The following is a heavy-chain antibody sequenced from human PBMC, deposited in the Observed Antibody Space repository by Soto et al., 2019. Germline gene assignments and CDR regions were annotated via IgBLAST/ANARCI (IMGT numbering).Heavy chain of an antibody. CDR3: ASMGYHYGSGSYPLDY. V-gene: IGHV4-59*08. Sequence: QVQLQESGPGLVKPSETLSLTCTVSGGSISSYYWTWIRQPPGKGLEWIGFMYNSGSTHYNPSLKSRVTISLETSQTQFSLNLRSVTAADTAVYYCASMGYHYGSGSYPLDYWGQGTLVTVSS. D-gene: IGHD3-10*01. CDR1: GGSISSYY. CDR2: MYNSGST. J-gene: IGHJ4*02.